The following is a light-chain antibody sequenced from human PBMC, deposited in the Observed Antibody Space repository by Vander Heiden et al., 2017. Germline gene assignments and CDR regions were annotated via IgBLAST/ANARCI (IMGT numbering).Light chain of an antibody. CDR2: AAS. CDR3: QQTARIPLT. J-gene: IGKJ4*01. V-gene: IGKV1-39*01. CDR1: QSITSY. Sequence: DIQMTQPPSSLSASVGDRVIITCRASQSITSYLNWYQQKPGKAPKLLMYAASNLQSGVPSRFSGSGSGTDFTLTISSLQPEDFATYHCQQTARIPLTFGGGTKVEIK.